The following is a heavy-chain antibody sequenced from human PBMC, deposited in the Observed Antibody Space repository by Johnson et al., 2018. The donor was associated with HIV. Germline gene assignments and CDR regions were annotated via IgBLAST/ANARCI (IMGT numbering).Heavy chain of an antibody. CDR1: GFTFDDYA. CDR3: AKGTYYYDSSGYNDAFDM. V-gene: IGHV3-9*01. CDR2: ISWNSGSR. D-gene: IGHD3-22*01. Sequence: QLVESGGGLVQPGRSLRVSCAASGFTFDDYAMHWVRQAPGKGLEWVSGISWNSGSRGYADSVKGRFTISRDNSKNTLYLHMNSLRAEDTAVYYCAKGTYYYDSSGYNDAFDMWGQGTMGTVSS. J-gene: IGHJ3*02.